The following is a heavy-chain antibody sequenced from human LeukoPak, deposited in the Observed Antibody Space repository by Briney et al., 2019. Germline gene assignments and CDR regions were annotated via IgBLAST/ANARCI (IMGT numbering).Heavy chain of an antibody. CDR1: EFTFTSYE. Sequence: PGGSLRLSCAASEFTFTSYELNWVRQAPGKGLEWVSYISSSGNTISYADSVKGRFTISRDNSKNTLYLQMNSLGADDTAVYYCAKGNWRYFDYWGQGTLVTVSS. V-gene: IGHV3-48*03. CDR3: AKGNWRYFDY. J-gene: IGHJ4*02. CDR2: ISSSGNTI. D-gene: IGHD1-1*01.